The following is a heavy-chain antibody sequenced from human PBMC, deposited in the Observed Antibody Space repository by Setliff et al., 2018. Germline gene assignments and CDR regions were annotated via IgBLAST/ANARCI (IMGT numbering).Heavy chain of an antibody. J-gene: IGHJ4*02. CDR3: AGGRYFESSGFYYEGRHFDY. D-gene: IGHD3-22*01. Sequence: PSQTLSLTCEVSGGSFSDYYWSWIRQSPGKGLEWLGDFNRTRKIDYSPSLKSRLTISVDTSKKQFSLHLNSVTAADTAMYYCAGGRYFESSGFYYEGRHFDYWGQGTLVTVSS. CDR1: GGSFSDYY. V-gene: IGHV4-34*01. CDR2: FNRTRKI.